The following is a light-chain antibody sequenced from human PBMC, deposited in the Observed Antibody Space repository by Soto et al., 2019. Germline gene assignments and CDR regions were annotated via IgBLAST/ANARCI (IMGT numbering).Light chain of an antibody. CDR2: RAS. V-gene: IGKV3-15*01. CDR1: QHVSSN. CDR3: QHYNNWPYT. Sequence: EIVMTQSPATLSVSPGGSATLSCRASQHVSSNFAWYRQKPGQAPTLLIYRASTRATGIPARFSGSGSGTEFTLPISSLQSEDVAVYYCQHYNNWPYTFGQGTKLEIK. J-gene: IGKJ2*01.